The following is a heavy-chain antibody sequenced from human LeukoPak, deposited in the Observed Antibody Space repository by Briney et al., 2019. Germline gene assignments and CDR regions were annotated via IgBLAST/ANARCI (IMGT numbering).Heavy chain of an antibody. Sequence: GGSLRLPCAASGFTFTDYYMSWIRQAPGKGLEWVAYISSSGGTIYYADSVKGRFTISRDNAKNSLYLQMNSLRAEDTAVYYCARDDVVVVVAAVFDYWGQGTLVTVSS. CDR3: ARDDVVVVVAAVFDY. J-gene: IGHJ4*02. CDR1: GFTFTDYY. V-gene: IGHV3-11*01. CDR2: ISSSGGTI. D-gene: IGHD2-15*01.